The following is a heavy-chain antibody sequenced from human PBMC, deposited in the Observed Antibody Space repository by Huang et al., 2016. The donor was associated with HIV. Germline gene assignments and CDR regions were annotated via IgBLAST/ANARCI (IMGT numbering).Heavy chain of an antibody. V-gene: IGHV1-69*01. CDR1: GGSFSDQI. D-gene: IGHD3-16*01. J-gene: IGHJ4*02. CDR2: IIPRVRAP. CDR3: AMSLRYQYDSRSYWGRYFDY. Sequence: QVQLEQSGPAVRKPGSSVKVSCQASGGSFSDQIISWVRQAPGQRFEWMGGIIPRVRAPAYAQEFKGRGTMTADESTATIYMELNSLTSEDTAVYYCAMSLRYQYDSRSYWGRYFDYWGQGTLVTVSS.